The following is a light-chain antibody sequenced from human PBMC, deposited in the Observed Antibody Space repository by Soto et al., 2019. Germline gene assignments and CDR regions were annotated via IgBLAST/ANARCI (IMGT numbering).Light chain of an antibody. V-gene: IGKV3-15*01. CDR1: QSVSSY. CDR3: QQYNNWPRT. Sequence: EILMTQSPATLSVSPGERATLSCRASQSVSSYLAWYQQKPVQPPRLLIYGASTRATGIPARFSGSGSGTEFTLTISSLQSEDFAVYYCQQYNNWPRTFGQGTKVDIK. J-gene: IGKJ1*01. CDR2: GAS.